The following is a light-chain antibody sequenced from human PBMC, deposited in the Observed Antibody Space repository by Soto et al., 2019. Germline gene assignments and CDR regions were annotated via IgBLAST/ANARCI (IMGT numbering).Light chain of an antibody. CDR1: QSVGTY. J-gene: IGKJ1*01. CDR2: GAS. Sequence: EIVLTQSPDTLSLSPGERATLSCRASQSVGTYLAWYQQKSGQAPRLLIYGASTRATGIPDRFSGSGSGTDLTLTIYRLEPEDVAVYYCQYYGTSRTFGQGTKVEI. CDR3: QYYGTSRT. V-gene: IGKV3-20*01.